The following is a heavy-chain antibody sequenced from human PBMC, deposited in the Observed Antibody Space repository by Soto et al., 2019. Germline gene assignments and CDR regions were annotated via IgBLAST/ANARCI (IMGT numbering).Heavy chain of an antibody. D-gene: IGHD3-22*01. V-gene: IGHV3-15*07. Sequence: GGSLRLSCAASGFTFSNAWMNWVRQAPGKGLEWVGRIKSKTDGGTTDYAAPVKGRFTISRDDSKNTLYLQMNSLKTEDTAVYYCTHNREYYYDSSGYLFDYWGQGTLVTVPQ. CDR1: GFTFSNAW. CDR3: THNREYYYDSSGYLFDY. J-gene: IGHJ4*02. CDR2: IKSKTDGGTT.